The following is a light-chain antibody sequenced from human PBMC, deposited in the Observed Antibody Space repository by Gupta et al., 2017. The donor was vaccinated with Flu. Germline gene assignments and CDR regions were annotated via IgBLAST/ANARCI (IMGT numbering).Light chain of an antibody. V-gene: IGKV1-5*03. CDR1: QSISSW. J-gene: IGKJ4*01. Sequence: DIQMTQSPSTLSASVGDRVTITCLASQSISSWLAWYQQKPGKAPKILIQKASNAESAVPSRLNGSGSGTAFTLTIISLLPDDFAAYYCHQECNSPLTFGGGTKVDIE. CDR2: KAS. CDR3: HQECNSPLT.